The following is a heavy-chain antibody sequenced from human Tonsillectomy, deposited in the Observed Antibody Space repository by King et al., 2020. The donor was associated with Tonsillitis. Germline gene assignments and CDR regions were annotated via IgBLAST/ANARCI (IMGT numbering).Heavy chain of an antibody. CDR1: GFTFSSYA. Sequence: DVQLVESGGGLVQPGGSLRLSCAASGFTFSSYAMNWVRQAPGKGLEWVSGDSGSGASTYYADSVKGRFTISRDNSKNTLYLQMNSLRPEDTAVYYCAKGPWDLPLGEALDIWGQGTMVTVSS. CDR2: DSGSGAST. CDR3: AKGPWDLPLGEALDI. J-gene: IGHJ3*02. D-gene: IGHD1-26*01. V-gene: IGHV3-23*04.